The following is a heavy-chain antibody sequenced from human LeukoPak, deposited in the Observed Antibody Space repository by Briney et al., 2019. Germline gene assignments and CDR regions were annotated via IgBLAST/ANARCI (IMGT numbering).Heavy chain of an antibody. CDR3: ARDYDILTGPNPKYYYYYMDV. CDR1: GGTFSSYA. D-gene: IGHD3-9*01. Sequence: SSVKVSCKASGGTFSSYAISWVRQAPGQGLEWMGRIIPIFGTANYAQKFQGRVTITTDESTSTAYMELSSLRSEDTAVYYCARDYDILTGPNPKYYYYYMDVWGKGTTVTVSS. CDR2: IIPIFGTA. J-gene: IGHJ6*03. V-gene: IGHV1-69*05.